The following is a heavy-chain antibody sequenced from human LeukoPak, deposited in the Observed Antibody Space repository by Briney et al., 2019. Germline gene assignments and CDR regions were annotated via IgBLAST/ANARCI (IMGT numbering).Heavy chain of an antibody. Sequence: ASVKVSCKASGYTFTNYDINWVRQTTGQGLEWMGWMNPNSANTCYAQKFQGRVTMTRNPSIRTAYLQLRTLRSEDTAVYYCARRNKDDSNFRLVDYWGQGTLVTVSS. D-gene: IGHD5-24*01. J-gene: IGHJ4*02. CDR2: MNPNSANT. CDR3: ARRNKDDSNFRLVDY. CDR1: GYTFTNYD. V-gene: IGHV1-8*01.